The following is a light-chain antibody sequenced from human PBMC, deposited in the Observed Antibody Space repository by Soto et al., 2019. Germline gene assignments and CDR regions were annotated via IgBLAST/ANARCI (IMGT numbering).Light chain of an antibody. CDR2: GNS. CDR3: QSYDSSLSAV. CDR1: SSNIGAGYD. V-gene: IGLV1-40*01. J-gene: IGLJ2*01. Sequence: QSVLTQPPSVSGAPGQRVTISCTGSSSNIGAGYDVHWYQQLPGTAPKLLIYGNSNRPSGVPDRFSGTKSGTPASLAITVLQAEDEADYYSQSYDSSLSAVFGGGTKLTVL.